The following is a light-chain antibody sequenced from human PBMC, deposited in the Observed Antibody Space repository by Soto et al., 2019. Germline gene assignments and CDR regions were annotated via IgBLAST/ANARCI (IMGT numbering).Light chain of an antibody. V-gene: IGLV1-40*01. CDR1: NSNLGAGYD. J-gene: IGLJ2*01. Sequence: QSVLTQPPSVSGAPGQRVTISCTGNNSNLGAGYDVHWYQQLPGAAPKLVIFGNRNRPSGVPERFSGSKSGNTASLTISGLQAEDEADYHCSSYTASLTVVFGGGTKLTVL. CDR2: GNR. CDR3: SSYTASLTVV.